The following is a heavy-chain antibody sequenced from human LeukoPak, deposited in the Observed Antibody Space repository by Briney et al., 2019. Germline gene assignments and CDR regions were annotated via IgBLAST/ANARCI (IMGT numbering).Heavy chain of an antibody. D-gene: IGHD2-15*01. CDR1: GYTLTQLS. CDR3: ATQVPRYCSGGSCRENWFDP. V-gene: IGHV1-24*01. J-gene: IGHJ5*02. CDR2: FDPEDGET. Sequence: ASVKVSCKVSGYTLTQLSMHWVRPAPGKGLEWMGGFDPEDGETIYAQKFQGRVTMTEDTSTDTAYMELSSLRSEDTAVYYCATQVPRYCSGGSCRENWFDPWGQGTLVTVSS.